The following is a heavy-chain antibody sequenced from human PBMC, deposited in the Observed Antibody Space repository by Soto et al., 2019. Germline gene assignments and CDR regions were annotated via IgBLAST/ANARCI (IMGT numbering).Heavy chain of an antibody. CDR1: GGTISSSSYY. J-gene: IGHJ5*02. CDR2: IYYSGST. Sequence: SETLSLTCTVSGGTISSSSYYWGWIRQPPGKGLEWIGSIYYSGSTYYNPSLKSRVTISVDTSKNQFSLKLSSVTAADTAVYYCASPKIAFYNWFDPWGQGTLVTVSS. V-gene: IGHV4-39*01. CDR3: ASPKIAFYNWFDP. D-gene: IGHD3-3*02.